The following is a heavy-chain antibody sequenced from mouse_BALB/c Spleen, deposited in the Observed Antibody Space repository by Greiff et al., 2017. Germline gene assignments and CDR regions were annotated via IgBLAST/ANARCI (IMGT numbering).Heavy chain of an antibody. V-gene: IGHV14-3*02. CDR3: ALLRLGAMDY. J-gene: IGHJ4*01. CDR1: GFNIKDTY. Sequence: VQLKQSGAELVKPGASVKLSCTASGFNIKDTYMHWVKQRPEQGLEWIGRIDPANGNTKYDPKFQGKATITADTSSNTAYLQLSSLTSEDTAVYYCALLRLGAMDYWGQGTSVTVSS. CDR2: IDPANGNT. D-gene: IGHD1-2*01.